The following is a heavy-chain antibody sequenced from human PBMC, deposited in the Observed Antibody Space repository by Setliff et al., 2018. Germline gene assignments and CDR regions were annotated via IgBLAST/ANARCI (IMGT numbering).Heavy chain of an antibody. J-gene: IGHJ4*02. CDR1: GFTFSSYS. D-gene: IGHD2-15*01. V-gene: IGHV3-30*02. CDR2: IRYDGSNK. Sequence: GGSLRLSCAASGFTFSSYSMHWVRQAPGKGLEWVAFIRYDGSNKYYADSVKGRFTISRDNAKNSLYLQMNSLRAEDTAVYYCARDPLKFCSGGSCYLNWGQGTLVTVSS. CDR3: ARDPLKFCSGGSCYLN.